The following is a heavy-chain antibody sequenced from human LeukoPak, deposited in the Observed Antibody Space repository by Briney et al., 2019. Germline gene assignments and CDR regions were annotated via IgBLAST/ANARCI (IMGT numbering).Heavy chain of an antibody. J-gene: IGHJ5*02. CDR1: GGSISSYY. D-gene: IGHD3-22*01. CDR2: IYYSGST. Sequence: SETLSLTCTVSGGSISSYYWSWVRQPPGKGLEWIGYIYYSGSTNYNPSLKSRVTISVDTSKNQFSLKLSSVTAADTAVYYCARHEPDTMIVPSGWFDPWGQGTVVTVSS. V-gene: IGHV4-59*08. CDR3: ARHEPDTMIVPSGWFDP.